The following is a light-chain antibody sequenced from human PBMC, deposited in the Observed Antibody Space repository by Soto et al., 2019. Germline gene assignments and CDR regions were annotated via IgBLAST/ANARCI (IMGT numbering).Light chain of an antibody. CDR3: CSYTGTSSWV. Sequence: QSALTQPASVSGSPGQSITFSCTGTSSDVGTYNLVSWYQQRPGKAPKLMIFESTKRPSGVSNRFSGSKSGNTASLTISGLQAEDEAAYYCCSYTGTSSWVFGGGTKLTVL. CDR1: SSDVGTYNL. V-gene: IGLV2-23*01. CDR2: EST. J-gene: IGLJ3*02.